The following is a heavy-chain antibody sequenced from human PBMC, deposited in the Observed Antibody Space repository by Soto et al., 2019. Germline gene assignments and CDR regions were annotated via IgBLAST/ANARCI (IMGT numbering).Heavy chain of an antibody. CDR3: ASGSLFISAAGVLYYFYY. V-gene: IGHV4-59*01. J-gene: IGHJ4*02. D-gene: IGHD6-13*01. CDR1: AGSISSYY. Sequence: PETLSLTCTVSAGSISSYYWSWIRQPPGKGLEWIGYIYYSGSTNYNPSLKSRVTISVDTSKNQFYLKLSSVTAADTAVYYFASGSLFISAAGVLYYFYYRAQRSLV. CDR2: IYYSGST.